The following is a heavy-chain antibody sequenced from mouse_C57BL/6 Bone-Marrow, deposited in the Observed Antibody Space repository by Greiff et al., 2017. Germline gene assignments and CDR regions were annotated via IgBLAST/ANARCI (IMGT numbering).Heavy chain of an antibody. Sequence: VMLVESGAELVRPGASVKLSCKASGYTFTDYYINWVKQRPGQGLEWIARIYPGSGNTYYNEKFKGKATLTAEKSSSTAYMQLSSLTSEDSAVYFCARDWDGWYFDVWGTGTTVTVSS. CDR3: ARDWDGWYFDV. J-gene: IGHJ1*03. CDR2: IYPGSGNT. D-gene: IGHD4-1*01. V-gene: IGHV1-76*01. CDR1: GYTFTDYY.